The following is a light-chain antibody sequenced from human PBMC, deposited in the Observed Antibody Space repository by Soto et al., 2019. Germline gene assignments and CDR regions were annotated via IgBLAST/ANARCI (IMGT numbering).Light chain of an antibody. Sequence: VMMTQSPGTLSLYTDEIATLSWRASQSVSDNYLAWYQQKPGQAPRLLIYGASNRATGIPDRFSGSGSGTDFTLTISRLENEDFAVYYCQQYGSSGTFGQGTKVDIK. CDR3: QQYGSSGT. CDR2: GAS. J-gene: IGKJ1*01. CDR1: QSVSDNY. V-gene: IGKV3-20*01.